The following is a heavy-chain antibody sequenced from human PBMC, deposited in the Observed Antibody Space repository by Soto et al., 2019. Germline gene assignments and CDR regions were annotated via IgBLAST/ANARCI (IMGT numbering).Heavy chain of an antibody. J-gene: IGHJ5*02. CDR3: AREMGACSDSSCYPGPYDS. CDR1: GFTFTSYS. D-gene: IGHD3-16*01. Sequence: GSLILSCAASGFTFTSYSMNLVRQAPGQGLEWVSYITSKSTTIKYADSVKGRFTVSRDNAKNSLYLQLNSLRDEGTAVYYCAREMGACSDSSCYPGPYDSWGQGTLVTVSS. CDR2: ITSKSTTI. V-gene: IGHV3-48*02.